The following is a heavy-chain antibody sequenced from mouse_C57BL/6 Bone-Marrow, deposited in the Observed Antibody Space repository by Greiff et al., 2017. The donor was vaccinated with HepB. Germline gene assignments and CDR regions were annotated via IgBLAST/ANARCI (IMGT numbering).Heavy chain of an antibody. Sequence: VQLQQSGTELVKPGASVKLSCKASGYTFTSYWMHWVKQRPGQGLEWIGNINPSNGGTNYNEKFKSKATLTVDKSSSTAYMQLSSLTSEDSAVYYCARGPIYYYGSSYFDYWGQGTTLTVSS. D-gene: IGHD1-1*01. J-gene: IGHJ2*01. CDR1: GYTFTSYW. V-gene: IGHV1-53*01. CDR2: INPSNGGT. CDR3: ARGPIYYYGSSYFDY.